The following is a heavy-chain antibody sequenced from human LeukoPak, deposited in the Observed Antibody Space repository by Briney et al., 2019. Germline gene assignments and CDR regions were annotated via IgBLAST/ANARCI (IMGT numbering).Heavy chain of an antibody. D-gene: IGHD6-6*01. J-gene: IGHJ4*02. CDR1: GFTFSDYW. Sequence: GSLRLSCPASGFTFSDYWMTWVRPAPGKGPEWVANIKQDGSQRYYVDSVRGRFTISRDNAKNSLFLQMNGLRAEDTAVYYCARRGGSSSRRSPIDYWGQGTLVTVSS. CDR2: IKQDGSQR. V-gene: IGHV3-7*01. CDR3: ARRGGSSSRRSPIDY.